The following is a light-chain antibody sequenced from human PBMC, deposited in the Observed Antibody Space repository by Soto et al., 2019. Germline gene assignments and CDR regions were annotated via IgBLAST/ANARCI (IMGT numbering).Light chain of an antibody. Sequence: SVLTQPASVSGSPGQSITISCTGTTTGVGSYNLVSWYQQHPGRAPKLMIYEVSRRPSGVSNRFSGSKSGNTASLTISGLQAEDEADYYCCSWAGSNTFYFFGTGTKVTVL. V-gene: IGLV2-23*02. J-gene: IGLJ1*01. CDR2: EVS. CDR3: CSWAGSNTFYF. CDR1: TTGVGSYNL.